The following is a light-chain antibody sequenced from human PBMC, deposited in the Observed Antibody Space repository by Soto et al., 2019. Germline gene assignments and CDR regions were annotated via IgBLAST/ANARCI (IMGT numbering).Light chain of an antibody. Sequence: QSVLTQPPSVSAAPGQKVTISCSGSSSNIESNYVSWYQQLPGTAPKLLIYDNNNRPSGIPDRFSGSKSGTSATLGITGLQTGDEADYYCGTWDSSLSAVVFGGGTQLTVL. CDR3: GTWDSSLSAVV. J-gene: IGLJ2*01. V-gene: IGLV1-51*01. CDR1: SSNIESNY. CDR2: DNN.